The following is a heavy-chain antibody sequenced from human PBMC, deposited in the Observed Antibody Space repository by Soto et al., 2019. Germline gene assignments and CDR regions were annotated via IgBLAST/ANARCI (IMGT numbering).Heavy chain of an antibody. V-gene: IGHV4-39*01. D-gene: IGHD6-19*01. CDR3: ARHAEQWLYYFAY. J-gene: IGHJ4*02. CDR1: GGSLSSSSYY. CDR2: IYYSGST. Sequence: QLQLQESGPGLVKPSETLSLTCTVSGGSLSSSSYYWGWIRQPPGKGLEWIGTIYYSGSTYYNPSLKSRVTISVDTSKNQFSLSLSSVTAADTAVYYCARHAEQWLYYFAYWGQGTLVTVSS.